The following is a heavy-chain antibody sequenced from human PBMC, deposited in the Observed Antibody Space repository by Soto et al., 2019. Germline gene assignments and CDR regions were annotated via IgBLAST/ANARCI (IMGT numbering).Heavy chain of an antibody. CDR3: ARDVVVVAASLNWFDP. V-gene: IGHV1-69*06. CDR1: GGTFSSYA. Sequence: SVKVSCKASGGTFSSYAISWVRQAPGQGLEWMGGIIPIFGTANYAQKFQGRVTITADKSTSTAYMELSSLRSEDTAVYYCARDVVVVAASLNWFDPWGQGTLVTVSS. CDR2: IIPIFGTA. J-gene: IGHJ5*02. D-gene: IGHD2-15*01.